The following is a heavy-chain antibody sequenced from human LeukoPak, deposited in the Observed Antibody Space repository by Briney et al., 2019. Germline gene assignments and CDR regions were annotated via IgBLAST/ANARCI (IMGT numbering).Heavy chain of an antibody. CDR2: IGTNEQRT. Sequence: GGSLRLSCVASGFTFSRYAMNWVRQTPGKGLEWVSLIGTNEQRTHYADSVKGRFTISRDKSKNTLFLQMNSLRAEDTAVYYCAKDLDSTDLYDNADWGQGTLVTVSS. CDR3: AKDLDSTDLYDNAD. CDR1: GFTFSRYA. J-gene: IGHJ1*01. V-gene: IGHV3-23*01. D-gene: IGHD6-19*01.